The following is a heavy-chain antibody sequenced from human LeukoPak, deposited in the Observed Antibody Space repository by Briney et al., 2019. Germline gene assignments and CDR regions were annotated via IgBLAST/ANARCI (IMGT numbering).Heavy chain of an antibody. D-gene: IGHD3-10*01. J-gene: IGHJ4*02. V-gene: IGHV4-38-2*02. Sequence: SETLSLTCTVSGYSISSGYVWGWIRQPPGKGLEWIGNINHSGSTNYNPSLKSRVTISVDTSKYKFSLKLSSVTAADTAVYYCARADYGSGSGFDYWGQGTLVTVSS. CDR2: INHSGST. CDR3: ARADYGSGSGFDY. CDR1: GYSISSGYV.